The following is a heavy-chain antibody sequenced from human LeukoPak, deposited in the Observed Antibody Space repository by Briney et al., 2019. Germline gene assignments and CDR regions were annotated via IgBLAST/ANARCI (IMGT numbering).Heavy chain of an antibody. CDR3: ARRPGEYGGNDFDY. D-gene: IGHD4/OR15-4a*01. Sequence: PSETLSLTCTVSGGSINSRSDYWGWIRQPPGKGLEWIGSIYYSGSTHYNPSLRSRVTMSIDTSKNQFSLRLSSVTAADTAVYYCARRPGEYGGNDFDYWGQGTLVTVSS. V-gene: IGHV4-39*01. J-gene: IGHJ4*02. CDR1: GGSINSRSDY. CDR2: IYYSGST.